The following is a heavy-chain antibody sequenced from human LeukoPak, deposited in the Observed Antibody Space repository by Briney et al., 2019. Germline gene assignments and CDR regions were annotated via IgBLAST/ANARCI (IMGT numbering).Heavy chain of an antibody. D-gene: IGHD3-10*01. CDR3: AKDRGGGRDAFDI. J-gene: IGHJ3*02. CDR1: GDSISSYA. CDR2: ISRSGDT. Sequence: PSETLSLTCSVSGDSISSYAWSWIRRPPGKGLEWIGDISRSGDTNYSPSLKSRLTISLDMSKNQFSLKLRSVTAADTAVYYCAKDRGGGRDAFDIWGQGTVVTVSS. V-gene: IGHV4-59*01.